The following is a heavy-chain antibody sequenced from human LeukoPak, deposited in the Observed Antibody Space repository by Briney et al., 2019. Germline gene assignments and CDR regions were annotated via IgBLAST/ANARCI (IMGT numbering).Heavy chain of an antibody. J-gene: IGHJ4*02. V-gene: IGHV4-61*05. CDR1: GGSISSSSYY. CDR2: IYYSGST. CDR3: ARGGVMYDY. Sequence: SETLSLTCTVSGGSISSSSYYWGWIRQPPGKGLEWIGYIYYSGSTNYNPSLKSRVTTSADTSKNQFSLKVSSVTAADTAVYYCARGGVMYDYWGQGTLVTVSS. D-gene: IGHD2-8*01.